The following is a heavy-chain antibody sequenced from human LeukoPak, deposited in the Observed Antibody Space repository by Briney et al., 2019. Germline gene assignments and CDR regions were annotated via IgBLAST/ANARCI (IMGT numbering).Heavy chain of an antibody. J-gene: IGHJ4*02. V-gene: IGHV3-23*01. CDR3: AKEASSGNFVTIDC. D-gene: IGHD1-26*01. Sequence: GGSLRLSCAASGFTFSNYAMTWVRQAPGKGLEWVSAISVSGDNTYYADSVKGRFTISRDNSKNTLYLQMNSLRAEDTAVYYCAKEASSGNFVTIDCWGQGALVTVSS. CDR1: GFTFSNYA. CDR2: ISVSGDNT.